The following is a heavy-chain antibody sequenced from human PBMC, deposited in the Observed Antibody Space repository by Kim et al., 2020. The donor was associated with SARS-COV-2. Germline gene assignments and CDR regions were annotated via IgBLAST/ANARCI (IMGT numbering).Heavy chain of an antibody. CDR3: ARWGRILDY. V-gene: IGHV1-46*01. Sequence: GSKSYAQKFQGRVTMTRDTSTSTVYMELSSLRSEDTAVYYCARWGRILDYWGQGTLVTVSS. CDR2: GSK. D-gene: IGHD3-16*01. J-gene: IGHJ4*02.